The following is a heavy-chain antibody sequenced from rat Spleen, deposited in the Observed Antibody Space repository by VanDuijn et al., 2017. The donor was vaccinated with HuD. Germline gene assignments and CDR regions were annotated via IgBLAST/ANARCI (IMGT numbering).Heavy chain of an antibody. CDR2: IWTGGST. CDR1: GFPLTRYH. D-gene: IGHD5-1*01. CDR3: ARESRTGNYFDY. Sequence: QVQLKESGPGLMQPSQTLSLTCIVSGFPLTRYHVHWVRQSTGKGLDWMGIIWTGGSTDYNSALKSRLSISRDTSKSQVFLKMNSLRTEDIATYYCARESRTGNYFDYWGQGVMVTVSS. J-gene: IGHJ2*01. V-gene: IGHV2-30*01.